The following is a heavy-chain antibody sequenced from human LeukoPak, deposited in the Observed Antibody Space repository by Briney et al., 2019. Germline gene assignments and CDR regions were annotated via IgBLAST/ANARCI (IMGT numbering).Heavy chain of an antibody. Sequence: SETLSLTCAVSGGSINSYYWTWIRQPPGKGLEWIGYIYYSGSTNYNPSLKSRATISVDTSKAHFSLKLSSATATDTAAYYCARHDPGWFDTWGQGTLVTVSS. CDR1: GGSINSYY. CDR2: IYYSGST. V-gene: IGHV4-59*08. D-gene: IGHD7-27*01. CDR3: ARHDPGWFDT. J-gene: IGHJ5*02.